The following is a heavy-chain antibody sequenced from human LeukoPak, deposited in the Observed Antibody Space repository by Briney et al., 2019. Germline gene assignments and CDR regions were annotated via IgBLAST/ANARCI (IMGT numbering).Heavy chain of an antibody. D-gene: IGHD6-13*01. CDR1: GFTFSSYS. Sequence: PGGSLRLSCAASGFTFSSYSMNWVRQAPGKGLEWVSSISSSSSYIYYADSVKGRFTISRDNAKNSLYLQMNSLRTDDTAVYYCARGRGSWYGVYFDYWGQGTLVTVSS. CDR2: ISSSSSYI. CDR3: ARGRGSWYGVYFDY. J-gene: IGHJ4*02. V-gene: IGHV3-21*01.